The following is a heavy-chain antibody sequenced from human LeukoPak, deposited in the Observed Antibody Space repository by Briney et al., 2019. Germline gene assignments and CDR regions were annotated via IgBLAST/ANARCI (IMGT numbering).Heavy chain of an antibody. Sequence: PGGSLRLSCVVSEFTVSNNYMSWVRQAPGKGLEWVSVISGGGGSTYYADSVKGRFTISRDNSKNTLYLQMNSLRAEDTAVYYCAKGEWLANFDYWGQGALVTVSS. CDR1: EFTVSNNY. CDR3: AKGEWLANFDY. D-gene: IGHD6-19*01. V-gene: IGHV3-23*01. J-gene: IGHJ4*02. CDR2: ISGGGGST.